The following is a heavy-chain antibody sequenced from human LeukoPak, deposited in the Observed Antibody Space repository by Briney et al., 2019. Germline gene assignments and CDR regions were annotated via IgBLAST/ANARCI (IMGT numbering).Heavy chain of an antibody. CDR3: ARDSRWIQFDY. D-gene: IGHD5-18*01. J-gene: IGHJ4*02. CDR2: IHHDGTNE. CDR1: GFTFSSYG. V-gene: IGHV3-30*02. Sequence: GGSLRLSCAASGFTFSSYGMHWVRQAPGKGLEWVAFIHHDGTNEYYADSVKGRFTISRDNAKNTLYLQMNSLRADDTAVYYCARDSRWIQFDYWGQGTLVTVSS.